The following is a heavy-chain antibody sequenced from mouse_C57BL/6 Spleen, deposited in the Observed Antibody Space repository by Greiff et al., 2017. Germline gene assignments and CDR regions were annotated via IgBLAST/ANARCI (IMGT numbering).Heavy chain of an antibody. D-gene: IGHD1-1*01. V-gene: IGHV2-5*01. J-gene: IGHJ1*03. CDR3: AKNQDYGSSYWWYFDV. Sequence: VQLKESGPGLVQPSQSLSITCTVSGFSLTSYGVHWVRQSPGKGLEWLGVIWRGGSTDYNAAFMSRLSITKDNSKSQVFFKMNSLQADDTAIYYCAKNQDYGSSYWWYFDVWGTGTTVTVSS. CDR2: IWRGGST. CDR1: GFSLTSYG.